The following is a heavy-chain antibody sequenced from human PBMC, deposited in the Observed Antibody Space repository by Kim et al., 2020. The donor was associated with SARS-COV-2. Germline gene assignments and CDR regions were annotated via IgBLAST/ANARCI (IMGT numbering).Heavy chain of an antibody. J-gene: IGHJ4*02. V-gene: IGHV3-23*01. Sequence: RFTISRDNSKNTLYLQMNSLRAEDTAVYYCAKGAQGRYSSSWYPPDYFDYWGQGTLVTVSS. D-gene: IGHD6-13*01. CDR3: AKGAQGRYSSSWYPPDYFDY.